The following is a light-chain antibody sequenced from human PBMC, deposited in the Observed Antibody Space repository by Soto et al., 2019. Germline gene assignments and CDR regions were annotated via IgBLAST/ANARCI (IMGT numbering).Light chain of an antibody. CDR1: QSVSSSY. V-gene: IGKV3-20*01. J-gene: IGKJ5*01. CDR3: QQYGGSPFT. Sequence: ETVLTQSPGTLSLSPGERATLSCRASQSVSSSYLAWYQQKPGQAPSLLIYGASSRATGIPDRFSGSGSGTDFTLTISRLEPEDFAVYYCQQYGGSPFTFGQGTRLEIK. CDR2: GAS.